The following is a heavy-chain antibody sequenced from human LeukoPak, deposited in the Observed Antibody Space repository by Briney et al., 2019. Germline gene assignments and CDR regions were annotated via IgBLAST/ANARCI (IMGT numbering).Heavy chain of an antibody. CDR2: IYWDDDR. V-gene: IGHV2-5*02. CDR1: VFSLSTSDGA. Sequence: SGPTLVKPTQTLTLTCTFSVFSLSTSDGAVGWIRQPPGKALEWLALIYWDDDRRYTPSLKSSLTITKDTSKNQVVLTLTHVDPVDTATYYCAHRPGDGSLAFDPWGQGTLVTVSS. CDR3: AHRPGDGSLAFDP. D-gene: IGHD1-26*01. J-gene: IGHJ5*02.